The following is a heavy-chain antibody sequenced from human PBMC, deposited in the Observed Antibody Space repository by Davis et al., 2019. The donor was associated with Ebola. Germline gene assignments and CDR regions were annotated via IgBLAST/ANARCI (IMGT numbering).Heavy chain of an antibody. D-gene: IGHD4-17*01. CDR1: GFTFSNSA. CDR2: VSGSGVST. CDR3: AKDLYGDYKDDY. Sequence: PGGSLRLSCVASGFTFSNSAIIWVRQAPGKGLEWVSGVSGSGVSTYYADSVKGRFTVSRDNSKTTLYLQMNSLRAEDTAVYYCAKDLYGDYKDDYWGQGTLVTVSS. V-gene: IGHV3-23*01. J-gene: IGHJ4*02.